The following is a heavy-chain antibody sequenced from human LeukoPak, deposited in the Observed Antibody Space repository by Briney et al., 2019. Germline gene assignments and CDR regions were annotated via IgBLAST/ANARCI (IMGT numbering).Heavy chain of an antibody. CDR2: IYYSGST. D-gene: IGHD4-11*01. J-gene: IGHJ4*02. CDR3: ARDCSPTNF. V-gene: IGHV4-59*01. Sequence: SETLSLTCTVSGDSISSYYWSWIRQPPGKGLEWIGHIYYSGSTSYNPSLKSRVTITVDTSKNQFSLKLSSVTAAETAVYYGARDCSPTNFWGQGTLVTVSS. CDR1: GDSISSYY.